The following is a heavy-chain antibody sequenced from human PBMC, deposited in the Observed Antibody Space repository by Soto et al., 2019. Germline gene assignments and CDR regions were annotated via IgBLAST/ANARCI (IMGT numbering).Heavy chain of an antibody. J-gene: IGHJ4*02. CDR2: IKEDGSNK. D-gene: IGHD2-8*01. CDR1: GFSLRSDW. CDR3: AGVYYGGNSVNNY. V-gene: IGHV3-7*01. Sequence: LRLSCAAIGFSLRSDWMAWVRQIPGKGLEFVANIKEDGSNKYYADSMKGRFIISRDNSKNTLDLLLNTLRAEDTAVYYCAGVYYGGNSVNNYWGQGTPVTVSS.